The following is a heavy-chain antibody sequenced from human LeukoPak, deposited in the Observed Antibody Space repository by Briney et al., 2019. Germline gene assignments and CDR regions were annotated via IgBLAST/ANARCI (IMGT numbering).Heavy chain of an antibody. V-gene: IGHV4-34*01. Sequence: SETLSLTCAVYGGSFSGDYWSWIRQPPGKGLEWIGEINHSGSTNYNPSLKSRVTISLDTSKNQFSLNLSSVTAADTAVYYCARIPMRIAAAGTNGYFDYWGQGTLVTVSS. J-gene: IGHJ4*02. CDR3: ARIPMRIAAAGTNGYFDY. CDR2: INHSGST. CDR1: GGSFSGDY. D-gene: IGHD6-13*01.